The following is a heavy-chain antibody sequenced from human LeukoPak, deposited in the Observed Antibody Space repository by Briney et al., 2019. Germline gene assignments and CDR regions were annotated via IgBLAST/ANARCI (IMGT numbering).Heavy chain of an antibody. D-gene: IGHD4-17*01. Sequence: PGGSLRLSCAASGFTFTTYAMSLVRQAPGKGLEWVSSISGSGGSRNYGDSVKGRFTSSRDNSKNTLFLQMNSLRAEDTAVYYCAKETSDYGDYVNAFDVWGQGTMVTVSS. V-gene: IGHV3-23*01. J-gene: IGHJ3*01. CDR1: GFTFTTYA. CDR2: ISGSGGSR. CDR3: AKETSDYGDYVNAFDV.